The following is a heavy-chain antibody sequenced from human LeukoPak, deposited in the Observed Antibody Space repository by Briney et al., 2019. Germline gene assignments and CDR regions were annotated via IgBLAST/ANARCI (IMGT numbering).Heavy chain of an antibody. CDR1: GGSISSGGYY. J-gene: IGHJ6*02. CDR2: IYYSGST. V-gene: IGHV4-61*08. D-gene: IGHD3-3*01. Sequence: PSETLSLTRTVSGGSISSGGYYWSWIRQPPGKGLEWIGYIYYSGSTNYNPSLKSRVTISVDTSKNQFSLKLSSVTAADTAVYYCARSFSYDFWSGLDYYYGMDVWGQGTTVTVSS. CDR3: ARSFSYDFWSGLDYYYGMDV.